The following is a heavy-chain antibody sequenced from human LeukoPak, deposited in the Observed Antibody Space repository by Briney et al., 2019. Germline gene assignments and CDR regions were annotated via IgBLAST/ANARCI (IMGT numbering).Heavy chain of an antibody. CDR3: ARDFPWGSGYYDY. J-gene: IGHJ4*02. CDR2: ISSSSSYI. D-gene: IGHD3-3*01. CDR1: GFSLSLYS. Sequence: GGSLRLSCAATGFSLSLYSMNWVRQAPGKGLEWVSSISSSSSYIYYADSVKGRFTISRDNAKNSLYLQMNSLRAEDTAVYYCARDFPWGSGYYDYWGQGTLVTVSS. V-gene: IGHV3-21*01.